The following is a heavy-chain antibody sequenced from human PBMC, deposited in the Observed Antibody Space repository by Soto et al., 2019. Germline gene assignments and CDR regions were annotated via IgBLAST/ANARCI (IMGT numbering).Heavy chain of an antibody. J-gene: IGHJ6*03. D-gene: IGHD3-3*01. Sequence: QVQLVQSGAEVKKPGASVKVSCKASGYTFTSYDINWVRQATGQGLEWMGWMNPNSGNTGYAQKFQGRVTMTRNTSISTAYMELSSLTSEDTAVYYCARAQSQKTRHQCITIFGVACLYYYYMDVWGKGTTVTVSS. CDR1: GYTFTSYD. CDR2: MNPNSGNT. CDR3: ARAQSQKTRHQCITIFGVACLYYYYMDV. V-gene: IGHV1-8*01.